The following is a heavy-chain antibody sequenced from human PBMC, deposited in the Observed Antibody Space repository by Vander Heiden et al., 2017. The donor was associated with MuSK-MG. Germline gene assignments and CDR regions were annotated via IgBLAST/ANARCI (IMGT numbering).Heavy chain of an antibody. CDR3: ARVVATEPYYYYGMDV. V-gene: IGHV4-59*01. CDR2: IYYSGST. Sequence: QVQLQASGPGLVKPSETLSLTCTVSDGSISSYYWSWIRQPPGKGLEWIGYIYYSGSTNYNPSLKSRVTISVDTSKNQFSLKLSSVTAADTAVYYCARVVATEPYYYYGMDVWGQGTTVTVSS. CDR1: DGSISSYY. J-gene: IGHJ6*02. D-gene: IGHD5-12*01.